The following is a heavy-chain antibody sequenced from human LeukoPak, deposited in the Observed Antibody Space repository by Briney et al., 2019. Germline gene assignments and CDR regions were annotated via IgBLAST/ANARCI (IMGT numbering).Heavy chain of an antibody. V-gene: IGHV3-23*01. CDR1: GFTFSSYA. CDR3: AKVRMDYDSSGCDY. J-gene: IGHJ4*02. CDR2: ISGSGGST. D-gene: IGHD3-22*01. Sequence: GGSLGLSCAASGFTFSSYAMSWVRQAPGKGLEWVSAISGSGGSTYYADSVKGRFTISRDNSKNTLYLQMNSLRAEDTAVYYCAKVRMDYDSSGCDYWGQGTLVTVSS.